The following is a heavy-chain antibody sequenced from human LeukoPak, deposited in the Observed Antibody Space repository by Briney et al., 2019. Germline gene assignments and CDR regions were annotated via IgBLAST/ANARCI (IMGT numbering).Heavy chain of an antibody. D-gene: IGHD2-21*02. CDR3: AKDSVVVTAIWIVGPTTGDY. CDR1: GFTFSSYA. CDR2: ISGSGGST. J-gene: IGHJ4*02. V-gene: IGHV3-23*01. Sequence: GGSLRLSCAASGFTFSSYAMSWVRQAPGKGLEWVSAISGSGGSTYYADSVQGRFTISRDNSKNTLYLQMNSLRAEDTAVYYCAKDSVVVTAIWIVGPTTGDYWGQGTLVTVSS.